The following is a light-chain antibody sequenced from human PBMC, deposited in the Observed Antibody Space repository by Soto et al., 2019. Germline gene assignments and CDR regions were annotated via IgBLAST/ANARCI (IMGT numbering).Light chain of an antibody. CDR1: QSVSSN. J-gene: IGKJ1*01. Sequence: EIVMTQSPATLSVSPGERATLSCRASQSVSSNLAWYQQKPGQAPRLLIYDASTRATGIPARFSGSGSGTDFTLTISSLQSEDFAVYYCQQYNGWPSFGQGTKVEI. CDR3: QQYNGWPS. V-gene: IGKV3-15*01. CDR2: DAS.